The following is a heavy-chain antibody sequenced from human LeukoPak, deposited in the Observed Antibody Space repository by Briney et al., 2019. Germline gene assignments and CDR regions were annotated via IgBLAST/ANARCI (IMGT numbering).Heavy chain of an antibody. J-gene: IGHJ4*02. CDR1: GFTISSYA. CDR3: AKVRALQPSGYNSDY. D-gene: IGHD5-24*01. CDR2: ISGSGGST. Sequence: GGSLRLSCAASGFTISSYAMSWVRQTPGKGLAWVSAISGSGGSTYYADSVKGRFTISRDNSKNTLYLQMNSLRAEDTAVYYCAKVRALQPSGYNSDYWGQGTLVTVSS. V-gene: IGHV3-23*01.